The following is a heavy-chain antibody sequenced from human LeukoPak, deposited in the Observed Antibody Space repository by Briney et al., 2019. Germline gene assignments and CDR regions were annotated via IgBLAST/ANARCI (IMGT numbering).Heavy chain of an antibody. D-gene: IGHD6-6*01. V-gene: IGHV3-30*02. CDR2: IRYDGSNK. J-gene: IGHJ6*03. CDR3: AKDYSSSLYYYYYMDV. Sequence: TGGSLRLSCAASGFTFSSYGMHWVRQAPGKGLEWVAFIRYDGSNKYYADSVKGRFTISRDNSKNTLYLQMNSLRAEDTAVYYCAKDYSSSLYYYYYMDVWGKGTTVTVSS. CDR1: GFTFSSYG.